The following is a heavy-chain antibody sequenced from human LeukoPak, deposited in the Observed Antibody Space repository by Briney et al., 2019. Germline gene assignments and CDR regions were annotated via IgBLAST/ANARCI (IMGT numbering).Heavy chain of an antibody. Sequence: PGGSLRLSCAASGFIVSSNYMNWVRQAPGKGLEWVSVIYTGGSTYYADSVKGRFTISRDNSKNTLYLQMNTLRAEDTAVYYCARGRSSSAPYDYWGQGTLVSVSS. D-gene: IGHD6-6*01. CDR1: GFIVSSNY. CDR3: ARGRSSSAPYDY. V-gene: IGHV3-53*01. CDR2: IYTGGST. J-gene: IGHJ4*02.